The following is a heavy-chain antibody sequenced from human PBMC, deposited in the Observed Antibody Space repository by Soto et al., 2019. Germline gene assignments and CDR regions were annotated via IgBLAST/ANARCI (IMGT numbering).Heavy chain of an antibody. CDR1: VLNFAKYA. CDR3: DKDGDDGDYEGGLGEAYAV. Sequence: EVQLVESGGGLVQPGGSLRLSCTASVLNFAKYAMNWVRQAPGRGLEWVSGINWNSGTLDYAGSVKGRFTISRDNARKSLYLKMHRLSADDSALYYCDKDGDDGDYEGGLGEAYAVWGRWTMVTVSS. V-gene: IGHV3-9*01. CDR2: INWNSGTL. D-gene: IGHD4-17*01. J-gene: IGHJ3*01.